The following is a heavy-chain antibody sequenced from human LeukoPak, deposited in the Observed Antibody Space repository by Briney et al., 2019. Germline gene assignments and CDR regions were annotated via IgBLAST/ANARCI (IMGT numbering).Heavy chain of an antibody. V-gene: IGHV1-18*01. CDR2: ISASNGNT. CDR3: ARYFSGWSLFY. CDR1: GGTFSSYA. J-gene: IGHJ4*02. D-gene: IGHD6-19*01. Sequence: GASVKVSCKASGGTFSSYAISWVRQAPGQGLEWMGGISASNGNTNYAQKFQGRVTMTTDTSTSTAYMELRTLRSDDTAVYYCARYFSGWSLFYWGQGTLVTVSS.